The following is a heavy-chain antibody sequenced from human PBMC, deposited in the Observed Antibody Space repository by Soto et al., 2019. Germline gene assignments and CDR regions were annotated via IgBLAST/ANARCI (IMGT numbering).Heavy chain of an antibody. CDR1: GFTFDDYG. D-gene: IGHD6-13*01. CDR2: INWNGGST. V-gene: IGHV3-20*04. CDR3: ARVAAGMASYYYGMYV. Sequence: PGGSLRLSCAASGFTFDDYGMSWVRQAPGKGLEWVSGINWNGGSTGYADSVKGRFTISRDNAKNSLYLQMNSLRAEDTALYYCARVAAGMASYYYGMYVWGQGTTFTVSS. J-gene: IGHJ6*02.